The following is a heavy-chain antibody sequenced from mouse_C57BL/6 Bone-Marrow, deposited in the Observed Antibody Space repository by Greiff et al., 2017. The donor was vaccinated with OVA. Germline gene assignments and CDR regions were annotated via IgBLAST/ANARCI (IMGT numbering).Heavy chain of an antibody. CDR3: ARPMGLRPGYVDY. CDR1: GYTFTSYG. V-gene: IGHV1-81*01. J-gene: IGHJ2*01. D-gene: IGHD2-4*01. CDR2: IYPRSGNT. Sequence: QVQLKQSGAELARPGASVKLSCKASGYTFTSYGISWVKQRTGQGLEWIGEIYPRSGNTYYNEKFKGKATLTADKSSSTAYMELRSLTSEDSAVYFCARPMGLRPGYVDYWGQGTTLTVSS.